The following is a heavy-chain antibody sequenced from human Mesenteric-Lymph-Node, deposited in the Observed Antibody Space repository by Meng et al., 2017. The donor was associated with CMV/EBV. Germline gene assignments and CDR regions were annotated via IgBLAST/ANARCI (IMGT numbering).Heavy chain of an antibody. CDR1: GGSVSSGSYY. J-gene: IGHJ2*01. CDR3: ARGRYVGWYFDL. Sequence: CTVSGGSVSSGSYYWSWIRQPPGKGLEWIGYIYYSGSTNYNPSLKSRVTISVDTSKNQFSLKLSSVTAADTAVYYCARGRYVGWYFDLWGRGTLVTVSS. V-gene: IGHV4-61*01. D-gene: IGHD1-26*01. CDR2: IYYSGST.